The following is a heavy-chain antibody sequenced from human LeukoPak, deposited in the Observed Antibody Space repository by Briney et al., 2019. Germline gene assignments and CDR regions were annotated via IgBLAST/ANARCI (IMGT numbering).Heavy chain of an antibody. CDR1: GGSISSSSYY. CDR3: ARRGHSYDPQLAY. CDR2: IYYSGST. V-gene: IGHV4-39*01. J-gene: IGHJ4*02. D-gene: IGHD3-22*01. Sequence: SETLSVTCTVSGGSISSSSYYWGWIRQPPGKGLEWIGSIYYSGSTYYNPSLKSRVTISVDTSKTQFSLKLSSVTAAHTAVYYCARRGHSYDPQLAYWGQGTLVTVSS.